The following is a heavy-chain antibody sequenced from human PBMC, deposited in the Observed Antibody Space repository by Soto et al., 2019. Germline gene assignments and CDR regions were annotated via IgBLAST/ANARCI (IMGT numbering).Heavy chain of an antibody. CDR2: ISYDGSNK. CDR1: GFTFSSYA. V-gene: IGHV3-30*18. Sequence: PGGSLRLSCAASGFTFSSYAMTWVRQAPGKGLEWVAVISYDGSNKYYADSVKGRFTISRDNSKNTLYLQMNSLRAEDTAVYYCAKRGVALIDYWGQGTLDTVSS. J-gene: IGHJ4*02. D-gene: IGHD3-3*01. CDR3: AKRGVALIDY.